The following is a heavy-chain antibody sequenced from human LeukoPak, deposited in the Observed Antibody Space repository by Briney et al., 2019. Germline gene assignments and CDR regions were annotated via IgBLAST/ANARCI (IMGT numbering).Heavy chain of an antibody. J-gene: IGHJ5*02. Sequence: ASVKVSCKASGYTFTGYYMRWVRQAPGQGLEWMGWINPNSGGTNYAQKFQGRVTMTRDTSISTAYMELSRLRSDDTAVYYCARGAVRGQYNWFDPWGQGTLVTVSS. V-gene: IGHV1-2*02. CDR1: GYTFTGYY. CDR3: ARGAVRGQYNWFDP. CDR2: INPNSGGT. D-gene: IGHD3-10*01.